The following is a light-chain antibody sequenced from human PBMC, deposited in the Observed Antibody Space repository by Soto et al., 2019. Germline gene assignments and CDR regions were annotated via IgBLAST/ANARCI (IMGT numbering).Light chain of an antibody. CDR1: QFVSSN. CDR2: GAS. Sequence: EIVMTQSPATLSVSPGERATLSYRASQFVSSNLAWYQQKPGQAPRLLIYGASTRATGIPARFSGSGSGTEFTLTISSLQSEDFAVYYCQQYNNWPPWTFGQGTKVEIK. V-gene: IGKV3-15*01. CDR3: QQYNNWPPWT. J-gene: IGKJ1*01.